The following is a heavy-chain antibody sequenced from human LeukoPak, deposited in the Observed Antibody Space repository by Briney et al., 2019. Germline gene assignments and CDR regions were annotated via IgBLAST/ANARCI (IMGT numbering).Heavy chain of an antibody. CDR1: GYTFTSYA. Sequence: ASVKVSCKASGYTFTSYAMHWVRQAPGQRLEWMGWINAGNGNTKYSQKFQGRVTITRDTSASTAYMELSSLRSEDTAVYYCARAADSSWYPDAFDIWGQGTMVTVSS. CDR2: INAGNGNT. V-gene: IGHV1-3*01. CDR3: ARAADSSWYPDAFDI. J-gene: IGHJ3*02. D-gene: IGHD6-13*01.